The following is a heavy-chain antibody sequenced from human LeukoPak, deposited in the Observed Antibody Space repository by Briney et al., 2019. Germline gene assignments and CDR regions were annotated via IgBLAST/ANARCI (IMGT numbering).Heavy chain of an antibody. J-gene: IGHJ4*02. V-gene: IGHV3-21*01. CDR1: GFTFSSCS. CDR3: ARERVAGTFDY. CDR2: ISSSSYI. Sequence: TGGSLRLSCAASGFTFSSCSMNWVRQAPGKGLEWVSSISSSSYIYYADSVKGRFTISRDNAKNSLYLQMNSLRAEDTAVYYCARERVAGTFDYWGQGTLVSVSS. D-gene: IGHD6-19*01.